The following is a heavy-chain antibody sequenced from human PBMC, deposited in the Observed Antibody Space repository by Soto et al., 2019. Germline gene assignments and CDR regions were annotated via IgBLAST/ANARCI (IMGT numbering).Heavy chain of an antibody. CDR2: IWYDGSNK. CDR1: GFTFSSYG. J-gene: IGHJ4*02. CDR3: ARGLPYSSSAVARPSVYYFDY. V-gene: IGHV3-33*01. D-gene: IGHD6-6*01. Sequence: QVQLVESGGGVVQPGRSLRLSCAASGFTFSSYGMHWVHQAPGKGLEWVAVIWYDGSNKYYADSVKGRLTISRDNSKNTLYLQMSSLRAEDTAVYYCARGLPYSSSAVARPSVYYFDYWGQGTLVTVSS.